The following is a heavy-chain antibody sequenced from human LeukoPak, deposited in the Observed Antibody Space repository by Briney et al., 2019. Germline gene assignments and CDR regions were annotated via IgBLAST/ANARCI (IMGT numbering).Heavy chain of an antibody. Sequence: SETLSLTCAVYGGSFSGYYWSWIRQPPGKGLEWIWEINHSGSTNYNPSFKSRVTISVDTSKNQFSLKLSSVTAADTVVYYCARGGSSGWFTRVNWFDPWGQGTLVTVSS. V-gene: IGHV4-34*01. CDR1: GGSFSGYY. CDR3: ARGGSSGWFTRVNWFDP. D-gene: IGHD6-19*01. J-gene: IGHJ5*02. CDR2: INHSGST.